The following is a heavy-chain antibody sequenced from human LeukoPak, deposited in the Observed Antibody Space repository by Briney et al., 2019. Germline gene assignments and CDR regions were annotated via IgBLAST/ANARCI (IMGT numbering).Heavy chain of an antibody. D-gene: IGHD3-10*01. Sequence: SETLSLTCTVSGGSISSYYWSWIRQPPGKGLEWIGYIYYSGSTNYNPSLKSRVTISVDTSKNQISLKLSSVTAADTAVYYCARARPVYYYGSGRGGYYFDYWGQGTLVTVSS. J-gene: IGHJ4*02. CDR1: GGSISSYY. V-gene: IGHV4-59*01. CDR2: IYYSGST. CDR3: ARARPVYYYGSGRGGYYFDY.